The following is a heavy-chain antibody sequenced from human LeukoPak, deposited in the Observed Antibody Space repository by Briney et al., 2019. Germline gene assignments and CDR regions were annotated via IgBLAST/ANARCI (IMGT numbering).Heavy chain of an antibody. CDR3: ATGFTVLHYYYGLDV. CDR2: INRSGNT. V-gene: IGHV4-34*01. J-gene: IGHJ6*04. D-gene: IGHD4-17*01. CDR1: GGSFSDYY. Sequence: SETLSLTCGVAGGSFSDYYWNWVRQSPGQGLEWIGDINRSGNTNYNPSLESRVTMSLDTSKKHFSLEMRSVTAADTAVYYCATGFTVLHYYYGLDVWGEGTAVIVSS.